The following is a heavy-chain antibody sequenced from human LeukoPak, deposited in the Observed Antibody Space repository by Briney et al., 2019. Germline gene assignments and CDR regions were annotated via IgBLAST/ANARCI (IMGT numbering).Heavy chain of an antibody. CDR2: IYYSGST. CDR3: ARDRGRGPFDY. Sequence: PSETLSLTCTVSGGSISSYYWSWIRQPPGKGLEWIGYIYYSGSTNYNPSLKSRVTISVDTSKNQFSLKLSSVTAADTAVYYCARDRGRGPFDYWGQGTLVTVSS. J-gene: IGHJ4*02. D-gene: IGHD5-12*01. CDR1: GGSISSYY. V-gene: IGHV4-59*12.